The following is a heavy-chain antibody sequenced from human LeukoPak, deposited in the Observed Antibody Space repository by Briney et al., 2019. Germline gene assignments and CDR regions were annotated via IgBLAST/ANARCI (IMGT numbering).Heavy chain of an antibody. V-gene: IGHV3-30*18. CDR3: AKDPSGGGNSEDAFDI. CDR1: GFTFSSYG. J-gene: IGHJ3*02. Sequence: GGSLRLSCAASGFTFSSYGMHWVRQAPGKGLEWVAVISYDGSNKYYADSVKGRFTISRDNSKNTLYLQMNSLRAEDTAVYYCAKDPSGGGNSEDAFDIWGQGTMVTVSS. CDR2: ISYDGSNK. D-gene: IGHD4-23*01.